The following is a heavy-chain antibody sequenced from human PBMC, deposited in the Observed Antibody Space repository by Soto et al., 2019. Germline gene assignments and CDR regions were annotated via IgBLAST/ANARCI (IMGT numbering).Heavy chain of an antibody. V-gene: IGHV1-18*01. D-gene: IGHD3-22*01. Sequence: ASVKVSCKASGYTFTSYGISWVRQAPGQGLEWMGWISAYNGNTDYAQKLQGRVTMTTDTSTSTAYMELRSLRSDDTAVYYCARVPYYYDSPRYYGMDVWGQGTTVTVSS. CDR1: GYTFTSYG. CDR2: ISAYNGNT. J-gene: IGHJ6*02. CDR3: ARVPYYYDSPRYYGMDV.